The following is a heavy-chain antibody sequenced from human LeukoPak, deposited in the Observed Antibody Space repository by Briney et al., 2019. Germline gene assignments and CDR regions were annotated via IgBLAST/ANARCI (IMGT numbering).Heavy chain of an antibody. CDR2: INHSGST. CDR1: GGSFSGYY. CDR3: ARLPRGHSGFLDY. J-gene: IGHJ4*02. Sequence: SETLSLTCAVYGGSFSGYYWSWIRQPPGKGLDWIGEINHSGSTNYNPSLKSRVTISVDTSKNQFSLKLSSVTAADTAVYYCARLPRGHSGFLDYWGQGTLVTVSS. V-gene: IGHV4-34*01. D-gene: IGHD5-12*01.